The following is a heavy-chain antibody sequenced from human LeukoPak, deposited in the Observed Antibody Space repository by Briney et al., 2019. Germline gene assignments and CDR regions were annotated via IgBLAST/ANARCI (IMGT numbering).Heavy chain of an antibody. CDR3: ARLVAPGWHSDY. V-gene: IGHV3-33*01. CDR1: GFTFSSYG. J-gene: IGHJ4*02. D-gene: IGHD5-12*01. Sequence: GGSLRLSCAASGFTFSSYGMHWVRQAPGKGLEWVAVIWYDGSNKYYADSVKGRFTISRDNSKNTLYLQMNSLRAEDTAVYYCARLVAPGWHSDYWGQGTLVTVSS. CDR2: IWYDGSNK.